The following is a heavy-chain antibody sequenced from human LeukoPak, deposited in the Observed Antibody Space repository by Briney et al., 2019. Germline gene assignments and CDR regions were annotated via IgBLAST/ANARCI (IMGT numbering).Heavy chain of an antibody. D-gene: IGHD6-13*01. CDR3: ARAYSSSWYYFDY. J-gene: IGHJ4*02. CDR1: GYTFTSNY. Sequence: ASVKVSCKAFGYTFTSNYMHWVRQAPGQGPEWMGVISPSGGSTTYAQKFQGRVTLTRDMSTSTDYLELSSLRSEDTAVYYCARAYSSSWYYFDYWGQGTLVTVSS. CDR2: ISPSGGST. V-gene: IGHV1-46*01.